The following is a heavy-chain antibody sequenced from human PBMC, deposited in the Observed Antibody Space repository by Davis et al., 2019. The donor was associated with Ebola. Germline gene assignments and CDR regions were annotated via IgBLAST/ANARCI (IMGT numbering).Heavy chain of an antibody. CDR3: AREADYYDSSGYSHYFDY. J-gene: IGHJ4*02. Sequence: GESLKISCAASGFTFSRYTMNWVRQAPGKGLECVSSISSSSSYIYYADSVKGRFTISRDNAKNSLYLQMNSLRAEDTAVYYCAREADYYDSSGYSHYFDYWGQGTLVTVSS. D-gene: IGHD3-22*01. CDR1: GFTFSRYT. V-gene: IGHV3-21*01. CDR2: ISSSSSYI.